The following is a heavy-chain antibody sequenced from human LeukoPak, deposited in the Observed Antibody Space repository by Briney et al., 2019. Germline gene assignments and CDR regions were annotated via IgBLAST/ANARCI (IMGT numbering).Heavy chain of an antibody. V-gene: IGHV3-73*01. CDR2: IRSKGYSYAT. Sequence: GGSLRLSCAASGFTFSNYAMTWVRQASGKGLEWVSRIRSKGYSYATAYAASVKGRFTISRDDSENTTYLQMNSLKTEDTAVYYCSRLVEDTLTYPRGDWGQGTPVTVSS. J-gene: IGHJ4*02. CDR1: GFTFSNYA. CDR3: SRLVEDTLTYPRGD. D-gene: IGHD5-18*01.